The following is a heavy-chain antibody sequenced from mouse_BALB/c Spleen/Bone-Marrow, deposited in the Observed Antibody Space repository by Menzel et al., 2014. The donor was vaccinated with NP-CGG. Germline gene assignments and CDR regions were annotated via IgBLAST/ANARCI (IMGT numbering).Heavy chain of an antibody. CDR2: ISTYYGDA. Sequence: QVQLKQSGAEPVRPGVSVKISCKGSGYTFTDYAMHWVKQSHAKSLEWIGVISTYYGDASYNQKFKGKATMTVDKSSSTAYMELARLTSEDSAIYYCASGNYYYAMDYWGQGTSVTVSS. D-gene: IGHD2-1*01. J-gene: IGHJ4*01. CDR1: GYTFTDYA. CDR3: ASGNYYYAMDY. V-gene: IGHV1S137*01.